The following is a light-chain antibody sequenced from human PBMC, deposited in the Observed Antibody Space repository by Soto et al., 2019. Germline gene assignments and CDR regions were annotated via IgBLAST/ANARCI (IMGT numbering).Light chain of an antibody. V-gene: IGKV3-20*01. CDR1: QSVSSNY. Sequence: EIVLTQSPGTLSLSPGERATLSCRASQSVSSNYLAWFQQKPGQTPRLLIYGASTRATGIPDRFSGSGSGTDFTLTISSLEPEDFAVYYCQKYGSSPWTFGQGTKVDIK. J-gene: IGKJ1*01. CDR3: QKYGSSPWT. CDR2: GAS.